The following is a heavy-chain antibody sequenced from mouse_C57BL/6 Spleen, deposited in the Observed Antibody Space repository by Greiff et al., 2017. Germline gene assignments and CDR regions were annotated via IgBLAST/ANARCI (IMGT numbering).Heavy chain of an antibody. Sequence: QVHVKQSGAELVRPGASVTLSCKASGYTFTDYEMHWVKQTPVHGLEWIGAIDPETGGTAYNQKFKGKAILTADKSSSTAYMELRSLTSEDSAVYYCTRGGWSDYWGQGTTLTVSS. CDR1: GYTFTDYE. CDR3: TRGGWSDY. CDR2: IDPETGGT. D-gene: IGHD1-1*02. J-gene: IGHJ2*01. V-gene: IGHV1-15*01.